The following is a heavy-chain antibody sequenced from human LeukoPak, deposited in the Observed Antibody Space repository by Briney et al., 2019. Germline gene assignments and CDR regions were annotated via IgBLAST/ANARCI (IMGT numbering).Heavy chain of an antibody. D-gene: IGHD3-9*01. CDR2: VEQDGDKK. V-gene: IGHV3-7*01. Sequence: GGSLRLSCAASGFTFSRYQMTWGRQAPGEGLEWVAKVEQDGDKKYYADSMKGRFTISRDNSQNTLYLQMNSLRAEDTAVYFCAKVLTAGDPAGISIFDYWGQGVLVTVSS. CDR1: GFTFSRYQ. J-gene: IGHJ4*02. CDR3: AKVLTAGDPAGISIFDY.